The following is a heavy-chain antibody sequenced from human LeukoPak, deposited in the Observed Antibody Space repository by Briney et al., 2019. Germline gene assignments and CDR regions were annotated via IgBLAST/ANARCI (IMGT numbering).Heavy chain of an antibody. V-gene: IGHV4-59*01. Sequence: PSETLSLTCAVSGASITSYYWTWIRQPPGKGLEWIGYIYHTGNIKYNPSLNSRVTISIDTSKNQFSLKLSSVTAADTAVYYCARRAGEYSHPYDYWGQGTLVTVSS. CDR2: IYHTGNI. J-gene: IGHJ4*02. CDR1: GASITSYY. CDR3: ARRAGEYSHPYDY. D-gene: IGHD4-17*01.